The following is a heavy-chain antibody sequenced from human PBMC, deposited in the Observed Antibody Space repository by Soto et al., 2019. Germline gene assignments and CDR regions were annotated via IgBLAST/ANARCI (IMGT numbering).Heavy chain of an antibody. CDR1: GFTFSSYA. J-gene: IGHJ4*02. Sequence: EVQLLESGGGLVQPGESLRLSRAASGFTFSSYAMSWVRQAPGKGLEGVSVISGSDDSTYYADSVKGRFTISRDNSKNTLYLQMNSLRAEDTAVYYCAKRSSSSTFDYWGQGTLVTVSS. CDR2: ISGSDDST. V-gene: IGHV3-23*01. D-gene: IGHD6-6*01. CDR3: AKRSSSSTFDY.